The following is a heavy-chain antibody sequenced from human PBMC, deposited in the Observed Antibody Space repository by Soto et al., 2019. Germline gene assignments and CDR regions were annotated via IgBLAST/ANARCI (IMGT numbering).Heavy chain of an antibody. V-gene: IGHV1-18*01. CDR1: GYAFTTYG. J-gene: IGHJ4*02. CDR2: ISAHNGNT. CDR3: AGGRYGEY. Sequence: QVHLVQSGAEVKKPGASVKVSCKGSGYAFTTYGNTWVRQAPGQGLEWMGWISAHNGNTNYAQKLQGRVTVTRDTPTRTAYMELRSLRSDDTAVYYCAGGRYGEYWGQGALVTVSS. D-gene: IGHD3-10*01.